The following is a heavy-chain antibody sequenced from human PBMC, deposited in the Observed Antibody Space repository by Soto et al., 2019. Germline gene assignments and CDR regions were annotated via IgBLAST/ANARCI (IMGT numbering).Heavy chain of an antibody. Sequence: SGGSLRLSCAASGFTFSSYAMSWVRQAPGKGLEWVSAISGSGGSTYYADSVKGRFTISRDNSKNTLYLQMNSLRAEDTAVYYCAKVGVAATVYFDYWGQGTLVTVSS. V-gene: IGHV3-23*01. CDR3: AKVGVAATVYFDY. CDR2: ISGSGGST. CDR1: GFTFSSYA. D-gene: IGHD6-19*01. J-gene: IGHJ4*02.